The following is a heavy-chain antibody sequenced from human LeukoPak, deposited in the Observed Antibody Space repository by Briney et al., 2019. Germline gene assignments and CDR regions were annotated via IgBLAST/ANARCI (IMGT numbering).Heavy chain of an antibody. J-gene: IGHJ4*02. CDR3: ARLSHSNTH. CDR2: INHSGST. V-gene: IGHV4-34*01. Sequence: PSETLSLTCTVSGGSISSYYWSWIRQPPGKGLEWIGEINHSGSTNYNPSLKSRVTISVDTSKNQFSLKLSSVTAADTAVYYCARLSHSNTHWGQGTLVTVSS. D-gene: IGHD4-11*01. CDR1: GGSISSYY.